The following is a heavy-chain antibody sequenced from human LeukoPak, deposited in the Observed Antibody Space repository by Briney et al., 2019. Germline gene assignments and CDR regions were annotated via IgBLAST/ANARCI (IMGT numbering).Heavy chain of an antibody. CDR1: GYTFTSYY. V-gene: IGHV1-46*01. CDR2: IKPSGGST. CDR3: AGGVYSSSSVNWFDP. Sequence: ASVKVSCKASGYTFTSYYMHWVRQAPGQGLEWMGIIKPSGGSTTYAQKFQGRVTMTRDTSTSTVYMELSSLRSEDTAVYYCAGGVYSSSSVNWFDPWGQGTLVTVSS. D-gene: IGHD6-6*01. J-gene: IGHJ5*02.